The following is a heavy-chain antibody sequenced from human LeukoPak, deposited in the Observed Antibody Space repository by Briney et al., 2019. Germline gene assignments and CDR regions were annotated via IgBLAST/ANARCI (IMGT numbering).Heavy chain of an antibody. CDR1: GFTFSSYA. CDR3: AGGRSTFYGMDV. D-gene: IGHD2-2*01. CDR2: ISSSGSYI. V-gene: IGHV3-21*04. Sequence: GGSLRLSCAASGFTFSSYAMHWVRQAPGKGLEWVSTISSSGSYIYYADSVKGRFTISRGNAKNSLYLQMNSLRAEDTALYYCAGGRSTFYGMDVWGQGTTVTVSS. J-gene: IGHJ6*02.